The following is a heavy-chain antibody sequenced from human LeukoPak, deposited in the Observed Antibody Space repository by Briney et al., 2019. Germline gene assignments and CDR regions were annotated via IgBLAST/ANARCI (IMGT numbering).Heavy chain of an antibody. CDR3: ARHASWYYSALGTSYRWFDP. J-gene: IGHJ5*02. CDR1: GGSVTSSY. V-gene: IGHV4-4*09. D-gene: IGHD3-10*01. CDR2: ILITGTT. Sequence: SETLSLTCNVSGGSVTSSYWSWIRQTPGKGPEWIGYILITGTTNYNPSLQGRVTISVDASKNLFSLQLRSVTAADTAVYYCARHASWYYSALGTSYRWFDPWGQGIQVTVS.